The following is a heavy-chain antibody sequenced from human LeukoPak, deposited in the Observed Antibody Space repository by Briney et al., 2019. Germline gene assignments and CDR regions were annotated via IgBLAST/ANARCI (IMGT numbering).Heavy chain of an antibody. CDR3: ATYMLRDNWNVHTFDS. V-gene: IGHV1-69*05. CDR2: IIPIFGTA. CDR1: GGTFITYT. Sequence: ASVKVSCKASGGTFITYTINWGRQAPGQGHEWMGGIIPIFGTANYAQKFQGRVTVTTDDSTSTAFMELSSLRSEDTAVYYCATYMLRDNWNVHTFDSWGQGTLVTVSS. D-gene: IGHD1-1*01. J-gene: IGHJ4*02.